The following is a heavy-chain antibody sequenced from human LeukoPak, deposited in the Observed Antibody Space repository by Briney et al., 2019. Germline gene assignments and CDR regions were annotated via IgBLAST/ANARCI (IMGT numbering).Heavy chain of an antibody. CDR2: ISYDGSNK. J-gene: IGHJ4*02. CDR3: ARDRGVGALYYFDY. CDR1: GFTFSSYA. D-gene: IGHD1-26*01. Sequence: GGSLRLSCAASGFTFSSYAMHWVRQAPGKGLEWVAVISYDGSNKYYADSVKGRFTISRDNSKNTLYLQMNSLRAEDTAVYYCARDRGVGALYYFDYWGQGTLVTVSS. V-gene: IGHV3-30-3*01.